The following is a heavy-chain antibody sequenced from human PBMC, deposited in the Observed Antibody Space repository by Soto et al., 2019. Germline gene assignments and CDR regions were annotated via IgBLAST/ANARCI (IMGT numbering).Heavy chain of an antibody. CDR1: GYTFTIYD. Sequence: QVQLVQSGAEVKKPGASVKVSCKASGYTFTIYDINWVRQATGQGLEWMGWMNPNSGNTGYAQKVQGRVTLTRNTSISTAYMELSSVRSEDTAVYYCARGWYYGSWSPFDPWGQGTLVTVSS. D-gene: IGHD3-10*01. V-gene: IGHV1-8*01. CDR3: ARGWYYGSWSPFDP. J-gene: IGHJ5*02. CDR2: MNPNSGNT.